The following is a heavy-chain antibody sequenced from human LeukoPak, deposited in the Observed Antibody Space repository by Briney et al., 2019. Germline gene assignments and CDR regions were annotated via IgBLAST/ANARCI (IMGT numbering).Heavy chain of an antibody. CDR1: GFTFSSYS. CDR3: ARGGISRDLDY. V-gene: IGHV3-48*04. J-gene: IGHJ4*02. CDR2: ISSSSSII. Sequence: GGSLRLSCAASGFTFSSYSMNWVRQAPGKGLEWVSYISSSSSIIYNADSVKGRFTISRDNAKNSLYLQMNSLRAEDTAVYYCARGGISRDLDYWGQGTLVTVSS.